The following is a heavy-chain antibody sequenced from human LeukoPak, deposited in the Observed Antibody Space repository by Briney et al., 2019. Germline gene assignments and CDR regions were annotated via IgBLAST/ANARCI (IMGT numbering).Heavy chain of an antibody. Sequence: SETLSLTCAVSGGSFSGYYWSWIRQPPGKGLEWIGEINHSGSTNYNPSLKSRLTISLDTSRNQFSLKLNSVTAADTAVYYCAKSNGYGLIDVWGQGTMVTVSS. V-gene: IGHV4-34*01. J-gene: IGHJ3*01. CDR1: GGSFSGYY. D-gene: IGHD3-10*01. CDR2: INHSGST. CDR3: AKSNGYGLIDV.